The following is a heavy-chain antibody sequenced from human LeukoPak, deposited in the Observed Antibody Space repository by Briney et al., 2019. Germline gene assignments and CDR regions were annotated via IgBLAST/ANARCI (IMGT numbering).Heavy chain of an antibody. J-gene: IGHJ5*02. CDR2: IYYSGST. CDR3: ARDTVYYDFWSGYSTYNWFDP. V-gene: IGHV4-59*12. Sequence: SETLSLTCTVSGGSISSYYWSWIRQPPGKGLEWIGYIYYSGSTNYNPSLKSRVTISVDTSKNQFSLKLSSVTAADTAVYYCARDTVYYDFWSGYSTYNWFDPWGQGTLVTVSS. D-gene: IGHD3-3*01. CDR1: GGSISSYY.